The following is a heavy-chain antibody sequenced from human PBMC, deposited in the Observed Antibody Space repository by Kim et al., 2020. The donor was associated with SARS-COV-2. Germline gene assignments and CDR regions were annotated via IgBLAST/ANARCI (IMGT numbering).Heavy chain of an antibody. D-gene: IGHD2-15*01. V-gene: IGHV4-34*01. Sequence: NYNPPLKSRVTISVDTSKNQFSLKLSSVTAADTAVYYCARRADRGRLFDYWGQGTLVTVSS. CDR3: ARRADRGRLFDY. J-gene: IGHJ4*02.